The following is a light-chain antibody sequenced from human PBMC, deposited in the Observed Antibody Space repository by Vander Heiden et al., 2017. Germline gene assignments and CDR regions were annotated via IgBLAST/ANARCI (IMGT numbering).Light chain of an antibody. V-gene: IGLV2-11*01. J-gene: IGLJ1*01. CDR3: SSYAASYTYV. CDR2: DVT. Sequence: QSALTQPRSVSGSPGQSVTSSCTGTSRDVGGYNYVSWYQQHPGKAPKLMIYDVTKRPSGVPDRFAASKAGNTASMTISGLQVEDEADYYCSSYAASYTYVFGTGTKVTVL. CDR1: SRDVGGYNY.